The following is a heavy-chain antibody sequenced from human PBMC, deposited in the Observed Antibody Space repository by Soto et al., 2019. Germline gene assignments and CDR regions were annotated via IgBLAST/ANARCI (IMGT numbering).Heavy chain of an antibody. CDR3: AREWTGDTCPCLDV. D-gene: IGHD5-12*01. V-gene: IGHV3-23*01. J-gene: IGHJ6*02. Sequence: EVQLLESGGGLVQPGGSLRLSCAAAGFTFSNYALTWVRQSPGKGLEWVSTFSGSGGSTYYAHSVRGRFTISRDNSKNTLFLQMNSLRVEDTAIYYCAREWTGDTCPCLDVWGQGTTVSVSS. CDR2: FSGSGGST. CDR1: GFTFSNYA.